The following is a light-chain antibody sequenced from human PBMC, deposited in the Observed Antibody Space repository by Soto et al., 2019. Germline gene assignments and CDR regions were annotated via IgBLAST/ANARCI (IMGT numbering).Light chain of an antibody. Sequence: EIVLTQSPATLSLSPGERVTLSCGASQSLSNNFLAWYQQRPGLAPRLLIFDASTRATGIPDRFSGSGSGTDFTLTISILEPEDFAVYYCHQFGNSPTFGGGTRVEFK. J-gene: IGKJ4*01. V-gene: IGKV3D-20*01. CDR3: HQFGNSPT. CDR2: DAS. CDR1: QSLSNNF.